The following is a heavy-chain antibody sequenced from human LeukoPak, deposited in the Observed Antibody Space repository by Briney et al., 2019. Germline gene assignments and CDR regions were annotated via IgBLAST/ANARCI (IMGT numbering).Heavy chain of an antibody. CDR1: GYSFTNYY. CDR2: IDPSGVST. D-gene: IGHD6-19*01. Sequence: ASVKVSCKASGYSFTNYYMHWVRQAPGQGLEWMGGIDPSGVSTTYAQKFQGRVTMTKDTSTSTLYLELSNLRSDDTAVYYCARESIHSTDWKNFDYWGQGTLVTVP. V-gene: IGHV1-46*01. CDR3: ARESIHSTDWKNFDY. J-gene: IGHJ4*02.